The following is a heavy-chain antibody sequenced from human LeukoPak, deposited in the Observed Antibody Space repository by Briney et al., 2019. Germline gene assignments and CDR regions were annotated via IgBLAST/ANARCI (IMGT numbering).Heavy chain of an antibody. J-gene: IGHJ4*02. CDR3: ARSLRGYSYGTDY. D-gene: IGHD5-18*01. CDR2: ISSSSSYI. Sequence: PGGSLRLSCAASGFTFCSYSMNWVRQAPGKGLEWVSSISSSSSYIYYADSVKGRFTISRDNARNSLYLQMNSLRAEDTAVYYCARSLRGYSYGTDYWGQGTLVTVSS. CDR1: GFTFCSYS. V-gene: IGHV3-21*01.